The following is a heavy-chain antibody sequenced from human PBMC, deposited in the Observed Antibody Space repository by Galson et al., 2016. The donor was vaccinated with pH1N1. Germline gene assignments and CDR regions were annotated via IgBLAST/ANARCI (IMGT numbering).Heavy chain of an antibody. CDR3: ARHTRYVIFPHSFYIDS. CDR1: GYSFRNSW. CDR2: IYPEDSDS. Sequence: QSGAEVKKPGESLKISCQGSGYSFRNSWIGWVRQMPGKGLEWVGIIYPEDSDSRYRPSFEGQVTLSVDRSINTAYLQWSSLKASDTAMYYCARHTRYVIFPHSFYIDSWGQGTLVTVSS. D-gene: IGHD3-9*01. V-gene: IGHV5-51*01. J-gene: IGHJ4*02.